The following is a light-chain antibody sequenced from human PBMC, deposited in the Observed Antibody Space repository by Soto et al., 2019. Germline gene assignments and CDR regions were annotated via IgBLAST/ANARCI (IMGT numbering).Light chain of an antibody. CDR3: SSYTSSSTRVV. Sequence: QSALTQPASVSGSPGQSIIISCTGTSSDVGGYKYVSWYQQHPGKAPKLMIYEVSTRPSGVSYRFSASKSGNTASLTISGLQAEDEADYYCSSYTSSSTRVVFGGGTKLTVL. CDR1: SSDVGGYKY. J-gene: IGLJ2*01. V-gene: IGLV2-14*01. CDR2: EVS.